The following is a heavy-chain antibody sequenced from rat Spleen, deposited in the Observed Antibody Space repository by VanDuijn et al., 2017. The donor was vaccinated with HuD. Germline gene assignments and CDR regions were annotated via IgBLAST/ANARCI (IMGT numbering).Heavy chain of an antibody. D-gene: IGHD5-1*01. CDR1: GFTFSDYY. J-gene: IGHJ3*01. V-gene: IGHV5-22*01. CDR3: ASRTGNWFAY. CDR2: ISYEGSNT. Sequence: EVQLVESGGGLVQPGRSLKLSCTASGFTFSDYYMAWVRQAPKKGLEGVASISYEGSNTYYGDSVKGRFTISRDHAKSTLYLQMNSLRSEDTATYYCASRTGNWFAYWGQGTLVTVSS.